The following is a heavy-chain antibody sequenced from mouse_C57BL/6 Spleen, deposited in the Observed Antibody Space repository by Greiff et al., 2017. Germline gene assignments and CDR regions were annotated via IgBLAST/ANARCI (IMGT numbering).Heavy chain of an antibody. V-gene: IGHV2-2*01. CDR2: IWSGGST. CDR3: ARNWDDYDGDYFDY. Sequence: VKLMESGPGLVQPSQSLSITCTVSGFSLTSYGVHWVRQSPGKGLEWLGVIWSGGSTDCNAAFISRLSISKDNSKSQVFFKMNSLQADDTAIYYCARNWDDYDGDYFDYWGQGTTLTVSS. CDR1: GFSLTSYG. D-gene: IGHD2-4*01. J-gene: IGHJ2*01.